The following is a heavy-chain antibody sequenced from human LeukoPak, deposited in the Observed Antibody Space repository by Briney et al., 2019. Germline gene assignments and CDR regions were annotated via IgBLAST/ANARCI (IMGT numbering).Heavy chain of an antibody. CDR2: ISGSGGST. Sequence: GGSLRLSCAASGFTFSSYAMSWVRQAPGKGLEWVSAISGSGGSTYYADSVKGRFTISRDNSKNTLYLQMNSLRAEDTAVYYCARENSRGSSWPHRPFDYWGQGTLVTVSS. CDR1: GFTFSSYA. J-gene: IGHJ4*02. V-gene: IGHV3-23*01. D-gene: IGHD6-13*01. CDR3: ARENSRGSSWPHRPFDY.